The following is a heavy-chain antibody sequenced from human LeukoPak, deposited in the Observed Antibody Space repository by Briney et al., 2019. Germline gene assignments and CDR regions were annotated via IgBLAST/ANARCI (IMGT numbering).Heavy chain of an antibody. CDR3: ATITGYCSSTSCHDY. V-gene: IGHV3-21*01. J-gene: IGHJ4*02. CDR2: ISSRSRYM. D-gene: IGHD2-2*01. Sequence: GGSLRLSCAASGLTFSTYSMIWVRQAPGKGLEWVSCISSRSRYMHYADSVKGRFTISRDNAKNSLYLQMNSLRAEDTAMYYCATITGYCSSTSCHDYWGQGTLVTVSS. CDR1: GLTFSTYS.